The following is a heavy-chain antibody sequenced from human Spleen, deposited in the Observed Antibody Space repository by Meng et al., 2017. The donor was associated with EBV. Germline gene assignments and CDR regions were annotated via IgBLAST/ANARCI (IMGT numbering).Heavy chain of an antibody. CDR3: ARLVGYDTSGY. Sequence: QRSRQESGSGLVKSSSSLSLTLSVSWRSNSVRSYTWGWIRQPPGKGLEWIGAIYYNVNTYYNPSLKSRVTITLDMSKNQFSLRLTSVTAADTAVYYCARLVGYDTSGYWGQGTLVTVSS. V-gene: IGHV4-39*01. D-gene: IGHD3-22*01. J-gene: IGHJ4*02. CDR2: IYYNVNT. CDR1: WRSNSVRSYT.